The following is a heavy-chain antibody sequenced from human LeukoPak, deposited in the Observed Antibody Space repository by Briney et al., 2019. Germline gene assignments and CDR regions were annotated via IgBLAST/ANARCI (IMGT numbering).Heavy chain of an antibody. Sequence: ASVNVSCTASGYNFTIYGINWVRQAPGQGLEWMGWISAYNGNTNYAQKVQGRVTMTTDTSTNTAYMELRSLRSDDTAVYYCARGGGVAAAGTNFDYWGQGTLVTVSS. CDR3: ARGGGVAAAGTNFDY. D-gene: IGHD6-13*01. CDR2: ISAYNGNT. CDR1: GYNFTIYG. V-gene: IGHV1-18*01. J-gene: IGHJ4*02.